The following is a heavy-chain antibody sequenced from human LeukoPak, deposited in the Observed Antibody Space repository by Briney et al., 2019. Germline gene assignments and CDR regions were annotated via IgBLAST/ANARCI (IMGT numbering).Heavy chain of an antibody. CDR3: AKGMATKLGYFDY. D-gene: IGHD7-27*01. CDR2: ISGSGGST. CDR1: GFTFSTYA. J-gene: IGHJ4*02. V-gene: IGHV3-23*01. Sequence: GGSLRLSCAVSGFTFSTYAMSWVRQVPGKGLEWVSDISGSGGSTYYADSVKGRFTISRDNSKNTLYLQMNSLRAEDTAVYYCAKGMATKLGYFDYWGQGTLVTVSS.